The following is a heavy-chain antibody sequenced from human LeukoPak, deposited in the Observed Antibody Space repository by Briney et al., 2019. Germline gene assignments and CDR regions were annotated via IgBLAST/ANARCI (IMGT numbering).Heavy chain of an antibody. CDR2: INHSGST. J-gene: IGHJ5*02. V-gene: IGHV4-34*01. CDR3: ARGVRYYDSSGYSGVVGFDP. D-gene: IGHD3-22*01. CDR1: GGSFSGHY. Sequence: SETLSLTCAVYGGSFSGHYWSWIRQPPGKGLEWIGEINHSGSTNYNPSLKSRVTISVDTSKNQFSLKLSSVTAADTAVYYCARGVRYYDSSGYSGVVGFDPWGQGTLVTVSS.